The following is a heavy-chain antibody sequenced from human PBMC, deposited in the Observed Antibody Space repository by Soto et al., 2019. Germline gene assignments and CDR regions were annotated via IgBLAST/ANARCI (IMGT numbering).Heavy chain of an antibody. D-gene: IGHD3-22*01. Sequence: SETLSLTCTVSGGSISSSSYYWGWIRQPPGKGLEWIGSIYYSGSTYYNPSLKSRVTISVDTSKNQFSLKLSSVTAADTAVYYCARHGYGEEYYYDSSGYIDYWGQGTLVTVSS. CDR2: IYYSGST. CDR1: GGSISSSSYY. V-gene: IGHV4-39*01. J-gene: IGHJ4*02. CDR3: ARHGYGEEYYYDSSGYIDY.